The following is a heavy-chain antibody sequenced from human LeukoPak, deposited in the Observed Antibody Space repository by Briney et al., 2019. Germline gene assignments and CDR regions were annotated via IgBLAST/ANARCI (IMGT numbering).Heavy chain of an antibody. J-gene: IGHJ4*02. CDR3: ATSNGHLDY. V-gene: IGHV3-7*01. CDR1: GFTFSSYG. CDR2: INEGESET. Sequence: GGSLRLSCAASGFTFSSYGMHWVRQAPGKGLEWVATINEGESETYYADSVMGRFTISRDIANKSLYLQMNSLRAEDTAVYYCATSNGHLDYWGQGTLVTVSS. D-gene: IGHD2-8*01.